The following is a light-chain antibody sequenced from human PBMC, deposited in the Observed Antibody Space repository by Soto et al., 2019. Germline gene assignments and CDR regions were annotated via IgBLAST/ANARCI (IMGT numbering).Light chain of an antibody. V-gene: IGLV2-8*01. Sequence: QSALTQPPSASGSPGQSVTISCTGTSSDVGGYNYVSWYQQHPGKAPKLMIYEVSKRPSGVPDRFSGSKPGNTASLPVSGLQAEDEADYYCSSYAGNTTVFGTGTKVTVL. CDR3: SSYAGNTTV. CDR2: EVS. CDR1: SSDVGGYNY. J-gene: IGLJ1*01.